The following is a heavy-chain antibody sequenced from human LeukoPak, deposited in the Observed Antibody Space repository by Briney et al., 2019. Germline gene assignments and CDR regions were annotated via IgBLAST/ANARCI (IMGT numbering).Heavy chain of an antibody. D-gene: IGHD1-26*01. J-gene: IGHJ4*02. CDR1: GGSFSGYY. V-gene: IGHV4-34*01. Sequence: PSETLSLTCAVYGGSFSGYYWSWIRQPPGKGLEWIGEINHSGSTNYNPSLKSRVTISVDTSKNQFSLKLSSVTAADAAVYYCARGDVGATPARPIDYRGQGTLVTVSS. CDR2: INHSGST. CDR3: ARGDVGATPARPIDY.